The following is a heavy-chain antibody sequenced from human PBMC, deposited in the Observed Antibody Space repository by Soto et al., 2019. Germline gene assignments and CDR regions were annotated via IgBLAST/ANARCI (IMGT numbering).Heavy chain of an antibody. CDR1: GYTFTSYA. CDR2: INAGNGNT. V-gene: IGHV1-3*01. J-gene: IGHJ6*02. Sequence: ASVKVSCKASGYTFTSYAMHWVRQAPGQRLEWMGWINAGNGNTKYSQKFQGRVTITRDTSASTAYMELSSLRSEDTAVYYCARDPPPQYYYGSGSPTAYGMDVWGQGTTVTVSS. CDR3: ARDPPPQYYYGSGSPTAYGMDV. D-gene: IGHD3-10*01.